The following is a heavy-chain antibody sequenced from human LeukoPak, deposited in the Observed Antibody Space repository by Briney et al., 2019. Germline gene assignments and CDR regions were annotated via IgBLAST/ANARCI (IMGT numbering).Heavy chain of an antibody. J-gene: IGHJ4*02. CDR2: IYYSGST. D-gene: IGHD6-13*01. V-gene: IGHV4-59*08. CDR1: GGSISSYY. CDR3: ARHSPRRATTGYSSSWSGFDY. Sequence: PSETLSLTCTVSGGSISSYYWSWIRRPPGKGLEWIGYIYYSGSTNYNPSLKSRVTISVDTSKNQFSLKLSSVTAADTAVYYCARHSPRRATTGYSSSWSGFDYWGQGTLVTVSS.